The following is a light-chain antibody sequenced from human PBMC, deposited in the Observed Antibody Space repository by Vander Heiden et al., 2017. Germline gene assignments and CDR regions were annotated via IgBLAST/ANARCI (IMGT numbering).Light chain of an antibody. CDR1: NCNIGSNT. CDR3: ATWDGSLNAVV. V-gene: IGLV1-44*01. J-gene: IGLJ2*01. Sequence: QSVLPHPPPAPVTPRQRVTISCSGSNCNIGSNTVVSYQHLPGSAPKLLIYSINRRPSGVPDRFSGARSGTSASLVISGLQSEDEADYYCATWDGSLNAVVFGGGTKVTVL. CDR2: SIN.